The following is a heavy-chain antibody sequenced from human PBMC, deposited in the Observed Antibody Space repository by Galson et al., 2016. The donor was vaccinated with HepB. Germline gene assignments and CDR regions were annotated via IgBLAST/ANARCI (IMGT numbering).Heavy chain of an antibody. D-gene: IGHD7-27*01. Sequence: SLRLSCAASGLNFRIYAMSWVRQAPGKGLEWVSAISGSGDRTYYGASVKGRFTVSRDNPKNMFYLQMNRLRAEDTGVFYCTGKPRRWYVHWGQGTLVTVSS. CDR2: ISGSGDRT. V-gene: IGHV3-23*01. CDR1: GLNFRIYA. J-gene: IGHJ5*02. CDR3: TGKPRRWYVH.